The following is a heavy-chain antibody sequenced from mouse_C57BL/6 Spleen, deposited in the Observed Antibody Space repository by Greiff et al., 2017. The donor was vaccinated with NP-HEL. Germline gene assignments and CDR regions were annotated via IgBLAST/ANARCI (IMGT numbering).Heavy chain of an antibody. D-gene: IGHD1-1*01. V-gene: IGHV14-4*01. CDR1: GFNIKDDY. CDR2: IDPENGDT. Sequence: EVQLQQSGAELVRPGASVKLSCTASGFNIKDDYMHWVKQRPEQGLEWIGWIDPENGDTESASKFQGKVTITADTSSNTAYLQLSSPTSEDTAVYYCTTTVVRGYVDVWGTGTTVTVSP. CDR3: TTTVVRGYVDV. J-gene: IGHJ1*03.